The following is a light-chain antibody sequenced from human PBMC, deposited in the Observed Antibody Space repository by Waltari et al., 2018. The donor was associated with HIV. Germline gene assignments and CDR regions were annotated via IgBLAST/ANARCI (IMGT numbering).Light chain of an antibody. Sequence: QLILTQSLSASASLGAAVKLTCILRSGPRNYAIACHQHQPEKGPRFLMKLNSEGSHSEGDGIPERFSGSSSGAELYLTISSLQSEDEADYYCQTWDTGPWVFGGGTKLTVL. CDR2: LNSEGSH. CDR3: QTWDTGPWV. J-gene: IGLJ3*02. CDR1: SGPRNYA. V-gene: IGLV4-69*02.